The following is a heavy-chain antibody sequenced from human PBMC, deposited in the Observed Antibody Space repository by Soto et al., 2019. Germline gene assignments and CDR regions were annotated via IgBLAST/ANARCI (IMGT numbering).Heavy chain of an antibody. Sequence: SETLSLTCTVSGGSISSYYWSWIRQPPGKGLEWIGYIYYSGSTNYNPSLKSRVTISVDTSNNQFSLKLSSVTAADTAVYYCARLQYYYDSSGPRGAAFDIWGQGTMVTVAS. J-gene: IGHJ3*02. CDR1: GGSISSYY. V-gene: IGHV4-59*08. CDR3: ARLQYYYDSSGPRGAAFDI. D-gene: IGHD3-22*01. CDR2: IYYSGST.